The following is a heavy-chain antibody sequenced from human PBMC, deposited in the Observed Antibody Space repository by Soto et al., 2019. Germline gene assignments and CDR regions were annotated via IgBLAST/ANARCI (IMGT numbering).Heavy chain of an antibody. CDR3: TTEGYGKKYYFDY. CDR1: GFTFSNAW. V-gene: IGHV3-15*01. Sequence: GGSLRLSCAASGFTFSNAWMSWVRQAPGKGLEWVGRIKSKTDGGTTDYAAPVKGRFTISRDDSKNTLYLQMNSLKTEDTAVYYCTTEGYGKKYYFDYWGQGTLVTVSS. D-gene: IGHD1-1*01. CDR2: IKSKTDGGTT. J-gene: IGHJ4*02.